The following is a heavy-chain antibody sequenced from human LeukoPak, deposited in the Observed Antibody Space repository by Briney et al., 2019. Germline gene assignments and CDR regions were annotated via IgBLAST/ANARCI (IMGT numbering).Heavy chain of an antibody. CDR2: IYYSGST. Sequence: KSSETLSLTCTVSGGSISSGGYYWSWIRQHPGKGLEWIGYIYYSGSTYYNPSLKSRVTISVDTSKNQFSLKLSSVTAADTAVYYCARSPAAYHYDSSGLDYWGQGTLVTVSS. D-gene: IGHD3-22*01. CDR1: GGSISSGGYY. CDR3: ARSPAAYHYDSSGLDY. J-gene: IGHJ4*02. V-gene: IGHV4-31*03.